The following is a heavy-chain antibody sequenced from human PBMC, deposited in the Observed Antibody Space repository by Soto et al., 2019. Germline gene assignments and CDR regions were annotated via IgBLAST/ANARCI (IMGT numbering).Heavy chain of an antibody. CDR3: ARVCGGDCHNAFDI. CDR2: SYYSGST. V-gene: IGHV4-31*03. J-gene: IGHJ3*02. CDR1: GGSISSGGYY. Sequence: QVQLQESGPGLVKPSQTLSLTCTVSGGSISSGGYYWSWIRQHPGKGLEWIGYSYYSGSTYYNPSLKSRVTISVDTSKNQFSLKLSSVTAADTAVYYCARVCGGDCHNAFDIWGQGTMVTVSS. D-gene: IGHD2-21*02.